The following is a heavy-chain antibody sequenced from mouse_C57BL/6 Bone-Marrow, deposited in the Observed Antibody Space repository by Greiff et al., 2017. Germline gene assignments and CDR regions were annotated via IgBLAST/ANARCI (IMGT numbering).Heavy chain of an antibody. Sequence: QVQLQQPGTELVKPGASVKLSCKASGYTFTSYWMHWVKQRPGQGLEWIGNINPSNGGTNYNEKFKSKATLTVDKSSSTAYMQLSSLTSEDSAVYYCARYGLYYGSSFPYAMDYWGQGTSVTVSS. CDR2: INPSNGGT. V-gene: IGHV1-53*01. D-gene: IGHD1-1*01. CDR3: ARYGLYYGSSFPYAMDY. J-gene: IGHJ4*01. CDR1: GYTFTSYW.